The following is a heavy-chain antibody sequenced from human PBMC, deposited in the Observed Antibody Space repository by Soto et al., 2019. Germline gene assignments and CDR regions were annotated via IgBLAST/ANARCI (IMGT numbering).Heavy chain of an antibody. D-gene: IGHD2-21*01. Sequence: GGSLRLSCAASGFSFSSYYMHWVRQAPGKGLEWVAVIWHDGTGKYYADSVKGRFIISRDNSNNTLYLQMNSLRVEDTAVYYCARDLVVVANAPFDYWGQGPLVTVSS. CDR2: IWHDGTGK. J-gene: IGHJ4*02. CDR1: GFSFSSYY. V-gene: IGHV3-33*01. CDR3: ARDLVVVANAPFDY.